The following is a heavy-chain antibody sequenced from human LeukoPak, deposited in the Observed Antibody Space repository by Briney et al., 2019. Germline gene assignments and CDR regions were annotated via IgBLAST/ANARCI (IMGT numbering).Heavy chain of an antibody. CDR2: IRSKAYGGTP. CDR1: GFTFGDYA. Sequence: GGSLGLSCTTSGFTFGDYAMSWIRQAPGKGLEWIGFIRSKAYGGTPEYAASVKGRFTISRDDSNSIAYLQMNSLKTEDTAVYYCTRDLIGTFDYWGQGTLVTVSS. D-gene: IGHD2/OR15-2a*01. J-gene: IGHJ4*02. CDR3: TRDLIGTFDY. V-gene: IGHV3-49*03.